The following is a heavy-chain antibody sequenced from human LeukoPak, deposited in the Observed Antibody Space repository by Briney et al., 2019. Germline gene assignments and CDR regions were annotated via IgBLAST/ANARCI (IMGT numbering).Heavy chain of an antibody. CDR2: IYPGDSDT. Sequence: PGASLQISCQGSGYIFTSYWIGWVRQVPGKGLEWMGIIYPGDSDTRYSPSFQGQVTISADKSISTAYLQWSSLRASDTAIYYCARQRSSSWYPFDYWGQGTLVTVSS. V-gene: IGHV5-51*01. J-gene: IGHJ4*02. D-gene: IGHD6-13*01. CDR3: ARQRSSSWYPFDY. CDR1: GYIFTSYW.